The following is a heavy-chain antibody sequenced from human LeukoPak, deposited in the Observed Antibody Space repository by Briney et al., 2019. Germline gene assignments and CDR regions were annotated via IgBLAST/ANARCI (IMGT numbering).Heavy chain of an antibody. Sequence: GGSLRLSCAASGFTFSSYWMSWVRQAPGKGLEWVANMQPNGGEKYYVDSVKGRFTISRDNAKNSLYLQMNRLRAEDTAVYYCARETPYGSLAFDYWGQGTRVTVSS. J-gene: IGHJ4*02. D-gene: IGHD3-10*01. CDR3: ARETPYGSLAFDY. V-gene: IGHV3-7*03. CDR1: GFTFSSYW. CDR2: MQPNGGEK.